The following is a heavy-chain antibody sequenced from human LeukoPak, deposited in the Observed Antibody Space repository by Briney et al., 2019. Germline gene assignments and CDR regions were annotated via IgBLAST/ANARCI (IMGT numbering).Heavy chain of an antibody. CDR3: ARTLRYCSSTSCYYYYYYMDV. CDR2: IYTSGST. CDR1: GGSISSYY. J-gene: IGHJ6*03. D-gene: IGHD2-2*01. Sequence: SETLSLTCTVSGGSISSYYWSWIRQPAGKGLEWIGRIYTSGSTNYNPSLKSRVNMSVDTSKNQFSLKLSSVTAADTAVYYCARTLRYCSSTSCYYYYYYMDVWGKGTTVTVSS. V-gene: IGHV4-4*07.